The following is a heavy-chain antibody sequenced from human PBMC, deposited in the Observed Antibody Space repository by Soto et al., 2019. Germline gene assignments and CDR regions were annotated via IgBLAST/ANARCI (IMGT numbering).Heavy chain of an antibody. Sequence: PGGSLRLSCAASGFTFSSYGMHWVRQAPGKGLEWVAVISYDGSNKYYADSVKGRFTISRDNSKNTLYLQMNNLRVEDTAVYYCARERGGYCSGDRCYRGYYFDYWGQGALVTVS. J-gene: IGHJ4*02. D-gene: IGHD2-15*01. CDR1: GFTFSSYG. V-gene: IGHV3-30*03. CDR2: ISYDGSNK. CDR3: ARERGGYCSGDRCYRGYYFDY.